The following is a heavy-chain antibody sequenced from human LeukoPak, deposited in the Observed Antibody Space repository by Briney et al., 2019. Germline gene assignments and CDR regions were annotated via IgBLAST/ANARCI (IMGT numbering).Heavy chain of an antibody. J-gene: IGHJ3*02. CDR3: ARGGITGTTRGPTRLNDAFDI. V-gene: IGHV1-2*04. D-gene: IGHD1-20*01. Sequence: ASVKVSCKASGYTFTGYYMHWVRQAPGQGLEWMGRINPNSGGTNYAQKFQGWVTMTRDTSISTAYMELSRLRSDDTAVYYCARGGITGTTRGPTRLNDAFDIWGQGTMVTVSS. CDR1: GYTFTGYY. CDR2: INPNSGGT.